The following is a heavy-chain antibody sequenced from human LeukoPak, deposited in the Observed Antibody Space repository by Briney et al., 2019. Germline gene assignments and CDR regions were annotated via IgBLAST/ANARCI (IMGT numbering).Heavy chain of an antibody. J-gene: IGHJ3*02. CDR1: GGSISSGDYY. Sequence: SQTLSLTCTVSGGSISSGDYYWSWIRQPPGKGLEWIGYIYYSGSTYYNPSLKSRVTISVDTSKNQFSLKLSPVTAADTAVYYCARFSSGYSRDAFDIWGQGTMVTVSS. CDR3: ARFSSGYSRDAFDI. V-gene: IGHV4-30-4*01. CDR2: IYYSGST. D-gene: IGHD3-22*01.